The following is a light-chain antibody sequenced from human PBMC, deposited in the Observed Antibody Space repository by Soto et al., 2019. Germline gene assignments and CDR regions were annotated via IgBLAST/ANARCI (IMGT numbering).Light chain of an antibody. V-gene: IGLV1-40*01. Sequence: QSVVTQPPSVSGAPGQRVTISCTGSSSNIGAGYDVHWYQQLPGRAPKLLIYGNTNRPSGVPDRFSGSKSVTSASLAITGLQAEDEADYYCLSFDSSLSVVFGGGTKVTVL. CDR1: SSNIGAGYD. J-gene: IGLJ2*01. CDR2: GNT. CDR3: LSFDSSLSVV.